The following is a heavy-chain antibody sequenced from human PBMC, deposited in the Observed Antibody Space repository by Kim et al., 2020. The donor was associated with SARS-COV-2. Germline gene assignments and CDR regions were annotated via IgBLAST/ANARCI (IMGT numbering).Heavy chain of an antibody. Sequence: GGSLRLSCVASGFIIRTNWMTWVRQPPGKGLEWVGNIKADGSEAYYADSEKGLFIISNDNAKNSLYLQMNSLGAEDTAVYYCMGDPGTYWGQGTLVIVSS. J-gene: IGHJ4*02. CDR2: IKADGSEA. D-gene: IGHD3-10*01. CDR3: MGDPGTY. V-gene: IGHV3-7*01. CDR1: GFIIRTNW.